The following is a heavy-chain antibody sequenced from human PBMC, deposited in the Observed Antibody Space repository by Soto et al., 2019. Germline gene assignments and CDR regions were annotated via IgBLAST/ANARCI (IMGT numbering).Heavy chain of an antibody. D-gene: IGHD1-7*01. CDR2: ISSSSSYI. J-gene: IGHJ6*02. V-gene: IGHV3-21*01. CDR1: GFTFSSYS. Sequence: GGSLRLSCAASGFTFSSYSMNWVRQAPGKGLEWVSSISSSSSYIYYADSVKGRFTISRDNAKNSLYLQMNSPRAEDTAVYYCARDSDGITGTTFLTYYYYYGMDVWGQGTTVTVSS. CDR3: ARDSDGITGTTFLTYYYYYGMDV.